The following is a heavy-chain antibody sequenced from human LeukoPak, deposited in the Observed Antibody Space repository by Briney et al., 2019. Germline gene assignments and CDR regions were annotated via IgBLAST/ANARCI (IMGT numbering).Heavy chain of an antibody. CDR3: ASLYYGGNNFDY. CDR1: EFIVSINY. J-gene: IGHJ4*02. Sequence: PGGSLRLSCAASEFIVSINYMTWVRQAPGKGLEWVSLIYSRGDTKYADSVKGRFTISRDNSKNTLYLQMNSLRAEDTAVYYCASLYYGGNNFDYWGQGTLVTVSS. CDR2: IYSRGDT. V-gene: IGHV3-66*01. D-gene: IGHD4-23*01.